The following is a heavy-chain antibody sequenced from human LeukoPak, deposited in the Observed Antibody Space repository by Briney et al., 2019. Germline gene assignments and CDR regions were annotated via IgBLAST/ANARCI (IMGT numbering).Heavy chain of an antibody. CDR1: GDSVSDNSFT. J-gene: IGHJ4*02. D-gene: IGHD3-22*01. CDR2: TYYRSKWVY. CDR3: ARAGRGKDSSGYIGSIPPSIDY. V-gene: IGHV6-1*01. Sequence: SQTLSLTCAISGDSVSDNSFTWNWIRQSPSRGLEWLGRTYYRSKWVYDYALSVKGRITINPDTSKNQFSLKLSSVTAADTAVYYCARAGRGKDSSGYIGSIPPSIDYWGQGTLVTVSS.